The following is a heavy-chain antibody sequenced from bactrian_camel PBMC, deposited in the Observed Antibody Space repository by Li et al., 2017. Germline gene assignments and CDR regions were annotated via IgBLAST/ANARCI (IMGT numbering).Heavy chain of an antibody. CDR3: AADVRGGCLAFVPYEYNY. J-gene: IGHJ4*01. V-gene: IGHV3S63*01. Sequence: VQLVESGGGSVQAGGSLRVSCLVSGLTYTMSEYRFGWFRQAPGKEREVVAGIYRGGSSTYYADSVKGRFTISQDNAKNAVYLQMDSLKLEDTAMYYCAADVRGGCLAFVPYEYNYKGPGTQVTVS. CDR1: GLTYTMSEYR. CDR2: IYRGGSST. D-gene: IGHD1*01.